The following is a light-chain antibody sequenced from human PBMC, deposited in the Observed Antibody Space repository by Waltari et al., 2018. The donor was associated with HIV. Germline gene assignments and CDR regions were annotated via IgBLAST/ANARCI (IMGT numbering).Light chain of an antibody. J-gene: IGKJ5*01. CDR2: AAS. CDR3: QQLHPYPIT. V-gene: IGKV1-9*01. CDR1: QDIKNY. Sequence: DIQLTQSPSFVSASVGDRVTITCRASQDIKNYLAWYQQKPGKAPNLLIYAASTLRSGVPSVCSGRGTGTGFTLTISSLQPEDFATYYCQQLHPYPITFGQGTRLEIK.